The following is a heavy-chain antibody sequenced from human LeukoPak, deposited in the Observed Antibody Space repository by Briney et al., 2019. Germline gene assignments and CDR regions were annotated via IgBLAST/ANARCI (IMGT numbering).Heavy chain of an antibody. D-gene: IGHD3-10*01. CDR2: IYYSGST. V-gene: IGHV4-59*12. J-gene: IGHJ6*03. Sequence: PSETLSLTCTVSGGSISTYYWGWIRQPPGKGLEWIGYIYYSGSTSYNPSLKSRVTISVDTSKNQFSLKLSSVTAAGTAVYYCARVTTMVRGDEPYYYYYMDVWGKGTTVTISS. CDR1: GGSISTYY. CDR3: ARVTTMVRGDEPYYYYYMDV.